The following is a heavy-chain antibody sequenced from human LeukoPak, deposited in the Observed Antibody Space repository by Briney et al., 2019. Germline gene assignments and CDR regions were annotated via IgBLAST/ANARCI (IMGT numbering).Heavy chain of an antibody. V-gene: IGHV1-69*01. J-gene: IGHJ6*03. Sequence: SVKVSCKASGGTFSSYAISWVRQAPGQGLEWMGGIIPIFGTANYAQKFQGRVTITADESTSTAYMELSSLRSEDTAVYYCAREGLDFTPTRTGVMDVWGKGTTVTVSS. D-gene: IGHD1/OR15-1a*01. CDR2: IIPIFGTA. CDR3: AREGLDFTPTRTGVMDV. CDR1: GGTFSSYA.